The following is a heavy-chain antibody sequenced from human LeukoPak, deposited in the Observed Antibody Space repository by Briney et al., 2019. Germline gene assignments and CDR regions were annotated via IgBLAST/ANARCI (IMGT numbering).Heavy chain of an antibody. Sequence: GGSLRLSCAASGLSVRNKYMSWVRQAPGRGLEWVSVIHTGGRAYYADSVRGRFTISRDNSENTLYLQMNSLRVEDTSLYYCATRRDAYDLPYFDYWGQGTLVSVSS. V-gene: IGHV3-66*01. CDR1: GLSVRNKY. D-gene: IGHD5-12*01. CDR3: ATRRDAYDLPYFDY. J-gene: IGHJ4*02. CDR2: IHTGGRA.